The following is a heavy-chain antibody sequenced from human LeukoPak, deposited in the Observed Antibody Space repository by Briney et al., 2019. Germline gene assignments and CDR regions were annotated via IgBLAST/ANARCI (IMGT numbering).Heavy chain of an antibody. CDR3: ARVPGSG. CDR1: GFAFSSYS. J-gene: IGHJ4*02. CDR2: ISSSGNTI. D-gene: IGHD6-19*01. V-gene: IGHV3-48*01. Sequence: GGSLRLSCAASGFAFSSYSMNWVRQAPGKGLEWVSYISSSGNTIDYADSVKGRFTISRDNSKNTLYLQMNSLRAEDTAVYYCARVPGSGWGQGTLVTVSS.